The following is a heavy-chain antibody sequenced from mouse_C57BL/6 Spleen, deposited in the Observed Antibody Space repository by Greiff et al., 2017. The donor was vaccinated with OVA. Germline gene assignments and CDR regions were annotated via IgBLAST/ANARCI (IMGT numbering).Heavy chain of an antibody. CDR3: ARGDGYDEGAWFAY. V-gene: IGHV1-61*01. CDR2: IYPSDSAT. D-gene: IGHD2-2*01. CDR1: GYTFTSYW. Sequence: QVQLQQPGAELVRPGSSVKLSCKASGYTFTSYWMDWVKQRPGQGLEWIGNIYPSDSATHYNQKFKDKATLTVDKSSSTAYMQLSSLTSEDSAVYYCARGDGYDEGAWFAYWGQGTLVTVSA. J-gene: IGHJ3*01.